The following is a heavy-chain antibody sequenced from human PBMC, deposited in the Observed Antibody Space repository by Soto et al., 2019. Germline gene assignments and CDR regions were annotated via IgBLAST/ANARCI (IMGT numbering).Heavy chain of an antibody. CDR3: ERVPIRSTGWYP. CDR1: GFTFSSYW. V-gene: IGHV3-74*01. Sequence: GGSLRLSCAAAGFTFSSYWMHWVRQAPGKGLVWVSRINSDGSSTSYADSVEGRFTISRDNAKNTLYLQMNSLRAEDTAIYYCERVPIRSTGWYPWGQGTLVTVSS. D-gene: IGHD6-19*01. CDR2: INSDGSST. J-gene: IGHJ5*02.